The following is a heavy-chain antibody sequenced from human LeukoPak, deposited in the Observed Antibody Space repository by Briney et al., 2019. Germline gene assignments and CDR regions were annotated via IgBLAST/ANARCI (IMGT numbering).Heavy chain of an antibody. Sequence: GGCLRHSCAASGFTFSNYWMTWVRQAPGKGLEWEANIKQDGSEKYYVDSVKGRFTISRDNAKNSLYLQMNSLRAEDTAVYYCVRGGSWYAAFDFWGQGTVVPVSS. CDR3: VRGGSWYAAFDF. CDR1: GFTFSNYW. J-gene: IGHJ3*01. D-gene: IGHD2-2*01. CDR2: IKQDGSEK. V-gene: IGHV3-7*04.